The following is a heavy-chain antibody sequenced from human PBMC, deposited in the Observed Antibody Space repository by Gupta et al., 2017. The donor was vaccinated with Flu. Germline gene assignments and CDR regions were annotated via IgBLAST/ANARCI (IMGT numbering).Heavy chain of an antibody. CDR2: IHDSGTT. Sequence: QSPGQGLEWIGSIHDSGTTNYSTSLKSRVALSLDPSKTECSLRLQSVTAADTAVYYCATAEPSSAYRFESWCPVTPVTVSS. J-gene: IGHJ4*02. CDR3: ATAEPSSAYRFES. D-gene: IGHD4-4*01. V-gene: IGHV4-59*03.